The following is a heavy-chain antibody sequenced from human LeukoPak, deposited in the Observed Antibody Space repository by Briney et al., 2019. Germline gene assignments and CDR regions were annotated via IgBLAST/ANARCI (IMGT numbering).Heavy chain of an antibody. V-gene: IGHV3-30-3*01. CDR2: ISYDGNNK. CDR3: ARDFGSGRSTYYYYNMDV. J-gene: IGHJ6*02. D-gene: IGHD3-10*01. Sequence: GRSLRLSCAASGFTFSGYAMHWVRQASGKGLEWVAVISYDGNNKYYADSVKGRFTIARDNSKNTLYLQMDSLRPEDTAVYYCARDFGSGRSTYYYYNMDVWGQGTTVTVSS. CDR1: GFTFSGYA.